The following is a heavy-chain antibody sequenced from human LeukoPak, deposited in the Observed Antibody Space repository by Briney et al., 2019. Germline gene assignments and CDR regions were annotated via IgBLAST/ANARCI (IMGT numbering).Heavy chain of an antibody. J-gene: IGHJ5*02. CDR2: IYTDDTT. V-gene: IGHV3-53*01. Sequence: GGSLRLSCAASGFTVSSNYMSWVRQAPGKGLEWVSIIYTDDTTYYTGSVKGRFTISRDNSKNTLYLQMNNLRGDDTGVYYCASGTYLVAWGQGTLVTVSS. D-gene: IGHD1-26*01. CDR1: GFTVSSNY. CDR3: ASGTYLVA.